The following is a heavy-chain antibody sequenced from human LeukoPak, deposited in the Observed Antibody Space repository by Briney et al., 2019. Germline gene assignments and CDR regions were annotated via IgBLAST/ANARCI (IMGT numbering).Heavy chain of an antibody. V-gene: IGHV3-21*01. CDR2: ISSSSSYI. D-gene: IGHD5-18*01. Sequence: GGSLGLSCAASGFTFSSYSMNWVRQAPGKGLEWVSSISSSSSYIYYADSVKGRFTISRDNAKNSLYLQMNSLRAEDTAVYYCARDFKQLWFTWGQGTLVTVSS. J-gene: IGHJ5*02. CDR3: ARDFKQLWFT. CDR1: GFTFSSYS.